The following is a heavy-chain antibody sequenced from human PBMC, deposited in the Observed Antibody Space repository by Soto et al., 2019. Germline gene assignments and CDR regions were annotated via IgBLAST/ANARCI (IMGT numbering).Heavy chain of an antibody. CDR1: GFTFRDHG. CDR3: ARQVYTVVTPMDF. D-gene: IGHD2-21*02. CDR2: ISGDRAYI. J-gene: IGHJ4*02. V-gene: IGHV3-48*02. Sequence: GGSLRLSCATSGFTFRDHGMSWVRQAPGKGLEWLSYISGDRAYIYYADSVRGRFTISRDNAENSLYLQMDNLRDEDTALYYCARQVYTVVTPMDFWGQGTLVTVSS.